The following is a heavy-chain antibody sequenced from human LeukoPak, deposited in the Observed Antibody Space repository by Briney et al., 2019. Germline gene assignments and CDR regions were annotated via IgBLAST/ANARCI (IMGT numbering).Heavy chain of an antibody. Sequence: GGSLRLSCAASGFTFSSYWIHWVRQAPGKGLVWVSRINSDGSITDYADSVKGRFTISRDNAKNTLYLQMNSLRAEDTAVYYCAKVRIQYQLLYYMDVWGKGTTVTVSS. J-gene: IGHJ6*03. V-gene: IGHV3-74*01. CDR1: GFTFSSYW. CDR3: AKVRIQYQLLYYMDV. CDR2: INSDGSIT. D-gene: IGHD2-2*01.